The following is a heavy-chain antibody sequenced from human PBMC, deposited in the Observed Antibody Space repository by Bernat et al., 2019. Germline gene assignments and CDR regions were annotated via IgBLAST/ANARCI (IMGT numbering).Heavy chain of an antibody. D-gene: IGHD6-6*01. Sequence: QVQLQESGPGLVKPSEPLSLTCAVSGYSISSVYYWGWIRQPPGKGLEWIGNIYHGGSTYYNPSLKSRVTISVDTSKNQFSLKLSSVTAADTAVYYCARVASSSYGNYYYYYYMDVWGKGTTVTVSS. CDR3: ARVASSSYGNYYYYYYMDV. V-gene: IGHV4-38-2*01. CDR2: IYHGGST. CDR1: GYSISSVYY. J-gene: IGHJ6*03.